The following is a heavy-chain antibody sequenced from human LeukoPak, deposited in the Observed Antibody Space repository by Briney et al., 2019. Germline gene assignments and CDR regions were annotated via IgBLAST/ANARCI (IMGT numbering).Heavy chain of an antibody. CDR2: ISSSSSYI. V-gene: IGHV3-21*01. Sequence: GGSLRLSCAVSGFTFSSYSMNWVRQAPGKGLEWVSSISSSSSYIYYADSVKGRFTISRDNAKNSLYLQMNSLRAEDTAVYYCARDYGPIFGVAFDYWGQGTLVTVSS. CDR1: GFTFSSYS. CDR3: ARDYGPIFGVAFDY. J-gene: IGHJ4*02. D-gene: IGHD3-3*01.